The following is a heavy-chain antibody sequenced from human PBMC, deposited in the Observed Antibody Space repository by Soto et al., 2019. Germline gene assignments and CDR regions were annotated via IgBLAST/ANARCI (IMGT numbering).Heavy chain of an antibody. CDR2: ISWNSGRI. V-gene: IGHV3-9*01. D-gene: IGHD3-22*01. J-gene: IGHJ4*02. CDR3: AKDGRSGYYYYCDY. Sequence: EVQLVESGGGLVQPGRSLRLSCTASGFTFDDYAMHWVRQAPGKGLEWVSGISWNSGRIGYADSVKGRFTISRDNAKNSLYLQMNSLRAEDTALYYCAKDGRSGYYYYCDYWGQGTLVTVSS. CDR1: GFTFDDYA.